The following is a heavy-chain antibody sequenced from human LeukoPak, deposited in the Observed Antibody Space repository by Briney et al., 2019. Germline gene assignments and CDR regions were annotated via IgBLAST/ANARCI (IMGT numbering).Heavy chain of an antibody. D-gene: IGHD2-2*03. Sequence: GESLKISCKVSGYSFTTYWIGWVRQMPGKGLEWMGIIFPDDADTRYSPSFQGQVTISADKSTNTAYLQWSSLQASDTAMYYCARLGYCSSTSCKGGGLDYWGQGTLVTVSS. CDR2: IFPDDADT. CDR1: GYSFTTYW. V-gene: IGHV5-51*01. CDR3: ARLGYCSSTSCKGGGLDY. J-gene: IGHJ4*02.